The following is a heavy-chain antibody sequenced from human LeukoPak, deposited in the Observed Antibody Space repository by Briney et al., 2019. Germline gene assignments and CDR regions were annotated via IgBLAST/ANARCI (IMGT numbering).Heavy chain of an antibody. J-gene: IGHJ4*02. V-gene: IGHV2-5*01. CDR2: IYWNDDK. CDR3: AHRLVGGPTDY. CDR1: GYSLSTSGVG. D-gene: IGHD2-15*01. Sequence: SGPTLVKPTQTLTLTCTFSGYSLSTSGVGVGWIRQPPGKALEWLALIYWNDDKRYSPSLKSRLTITKDTSKNQVVLTMTNMDPVDTATYYCAHRLVGGPTDYWGQGTLVTVSS.